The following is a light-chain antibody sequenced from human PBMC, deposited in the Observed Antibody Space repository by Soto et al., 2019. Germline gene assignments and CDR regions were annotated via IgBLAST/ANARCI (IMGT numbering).Light chain of an antibody. CDR3: AAWDDSMNGSV. V-gene: IGLV1-44*01. Sequence: SVLAQPPAASGTPGERVSISCSGSSSDIGSNTVNWYQQLPGTAPKLLIYSNNQRPSGVPDRFSGSTSGTSASLAISGLQSEDEADYYCAAWDDSMNGSVFGTGTKVTVL. CDR2: SNN. J-gene: IGLJ1*01. CDR1: SSDIGSNT.